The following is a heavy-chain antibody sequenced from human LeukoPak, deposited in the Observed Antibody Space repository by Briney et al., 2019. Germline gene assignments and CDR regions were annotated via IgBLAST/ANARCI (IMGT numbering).Heavy chain of an antibody. V-gene: IGHV3-23*01. D-gene: IGHD5-12*01. CDR1: GFTFSSYA. CDR2: ISGSGGTT. J-gene: IGHJ4*02. Sequence: GGSLRLSCAASGFTFSSYAMSWVRQAPGKGLEWGSTISGSGGTTYYADSVKGRFTISRDNSKNTLYLQMNSLRAEDTAVYYCAKDLLGVVDIVATLLDYWGQGTLVTVSS. CDR3: AKDLLGVVDIVATLLDY.